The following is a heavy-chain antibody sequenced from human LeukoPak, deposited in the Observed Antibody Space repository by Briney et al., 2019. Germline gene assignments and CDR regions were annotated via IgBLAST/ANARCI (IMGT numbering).Heavy chain of an antibody. V-gene: IGHV1-69*01. CDR2: IIPIFGTA. CDR3: ARVHGYYYDY. D-gene: IGHD3-22*01. CDR1: GGTFSSYA. Sequence: SVKVSCKASGGTFSSYAISWVRQAPGQGLEWMGGIIPIFGTANYAQKFRGRVTITADESTSTAYMELSSLRSDDTAVYYCARVHGYYYDYWGQGTLVTVSS. J-gene: IGHJ4*02.